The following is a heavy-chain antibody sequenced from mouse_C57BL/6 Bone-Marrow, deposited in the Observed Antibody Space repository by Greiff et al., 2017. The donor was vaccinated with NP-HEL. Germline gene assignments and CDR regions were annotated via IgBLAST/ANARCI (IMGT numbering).Heavy chain of an antibody. CDR3: TGGPGLDFDY. V-gene: IGHV6-3*01. CDR2: IRLKSDNYAT. Sequence: EVKLVESGGGLVQPGGSMKLSCVASGFTFSNYWMNWVRQSPEKGLEWVAQIRLKSDNYATHYAESVKGRFTISRDDSKSSVYLQMNNLRAEDTGIYYCTGGPGLDFDYWGQGTTLTVSS. CDR1: GFTFSNYW. J-gene: IGHJ2*01.